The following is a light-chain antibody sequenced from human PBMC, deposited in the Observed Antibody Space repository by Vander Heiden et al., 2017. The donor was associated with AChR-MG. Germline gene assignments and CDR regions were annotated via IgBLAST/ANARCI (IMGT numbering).Light chain of an antibody. Sequence: DIQMTQSPSAISASVGDRVTITCRASQDVASHLVWFRQKAGKVPGRLIYGASSLQSGVPSRFSGSGYGTDFSLTISSLQPEELATYYCVHHREYHSDNTQTFGQGTKVEI. J-gene: IGKJ1*01. CDR3: VHHREYHSDNTQT. V-gene: IGKV1-17*03. CDR1: QDVASH. CDR2: GAS.